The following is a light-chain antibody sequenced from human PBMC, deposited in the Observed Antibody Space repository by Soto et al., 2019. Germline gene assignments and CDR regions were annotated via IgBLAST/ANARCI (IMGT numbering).Light chain of an antibody. CDR3: QQYSNWPPWT. CDR1: QSVSSN. V-gene: IGKV3-15*01. Sequence: EIVMTQSPATLSLSPGERATLSCRASQSVSSNLAWYQQKPGQAPRLLIYGASTRATGIPARFSGSGSGTEFILTINSLQSEDFAVYYCQQYSNWPPWTFGQGTKVDIK. J-gene: IGKJ1*01. CDR2: GAS.